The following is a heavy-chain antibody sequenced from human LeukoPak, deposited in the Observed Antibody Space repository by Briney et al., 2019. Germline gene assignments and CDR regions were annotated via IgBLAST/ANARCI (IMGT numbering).Heavy chain of an antibody. CDR3: ARGALRYSDY. V-gene: IGHV3-48*02. D-gene: IGHD3-9*01. Sequence: GGSLRLSCAASGFTFNSYRMHWVRQAPGKGLEWVSSISSSSSAIYYAASVKGRFTISRDNAKNSLYLQMNSPRDEDTAVYYCARGALRYSDYWGQGTLVTVSS. CDR1: GFTFNSYR. J-gene: IGHJ4*02. CDR2: ISSSSSAI.